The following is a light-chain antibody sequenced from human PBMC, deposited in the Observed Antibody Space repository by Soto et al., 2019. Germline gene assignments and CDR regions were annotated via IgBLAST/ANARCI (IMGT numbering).Light chain of an antibody. CDR2: DVS. V-gene: IGLV2-14*01. CDR1: SSDVGGYNY. Sequence: QSVLTQPASVSGSPGQSITISCTGTSSDVGGYNYVSWYQQHPGKAPKLMIYDVSNRPSGVSSRFSGSKSGNTASLTISGLQAEDEAYYYCSSYTTSSTYVFGTGTKITVL. CDR3: SSYTTSSTYV. J-gene: IGLJ1*01.